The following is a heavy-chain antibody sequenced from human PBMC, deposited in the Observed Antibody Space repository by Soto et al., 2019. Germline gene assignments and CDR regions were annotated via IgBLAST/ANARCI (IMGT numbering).Heavy chain of an antibody. CDR3: AKGFYGSGSYYNARAFDS. CDR2: ISGSGGST. Sequence: GGSLRVSWAASGFTFSNCAMGWVSKAPGKGLEWVSAISGSGGSTYYADSVKGRFTISRDNPKNTIYLQMNSLRAEDTAVYYCAKGFYGSGSYYNARAFDSWGQGPLVTVSS. V-gene: IGHV3-23*01. D-gene: IGHD3-10*01. CDR1: GFTFSNCA. J-gene: IGHJ4*02.